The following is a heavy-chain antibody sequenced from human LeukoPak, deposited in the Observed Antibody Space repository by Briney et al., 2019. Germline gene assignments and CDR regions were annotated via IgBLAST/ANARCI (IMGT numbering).Heavy chain of an antibody. CDR1: GFTFSSYW. V-gene: IGHV3-74*01. Sequence: GGSLRLXCAASGFTFSSYWMHWVRQAPGKGLVSVSRINSDGSSTSYADSVKGRFTISRDNAKNTLYLQMNSLRAEDTAVYYCARERDNWFDPWGQGTLVTVSS. CDR2: INSDGSST. J-gene: IGHJ5*02. CDR3: ARERDNWFDP. D-gene: IGHD5-24*01.